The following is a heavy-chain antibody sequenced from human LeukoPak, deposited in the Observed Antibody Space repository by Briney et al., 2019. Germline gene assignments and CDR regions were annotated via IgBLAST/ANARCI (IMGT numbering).Heavy chain of an antibody. V-gene: IGHV4-39*07. CDR1: GVSISSSYYY. D-gene: IGHD2-8*01. CDR3: ATNPDVLSAWFDP. J-gene: IGHJ5*02. Sequence: SETLSLTCIVSGVSISSSYYYWGWIRQPPGKGLEWIGSIYYSGSTYYNSSLKSRVTISIDTSKNQFSLKLSSVTAADTAVYYCATNPDVLSAWFDPWGQGTLVTVSS. CDR2: IYYSGST.